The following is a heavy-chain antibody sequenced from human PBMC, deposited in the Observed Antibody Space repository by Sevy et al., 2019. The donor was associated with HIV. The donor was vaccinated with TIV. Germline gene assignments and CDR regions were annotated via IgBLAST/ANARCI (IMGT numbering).Heavy chain of an antibody. CDR3: ARRPDFGVVIPTGVMDV. CDR2: ISGSGTTT. V-gene: IGHV3-23*01. Sequence: GGSLRLSCAASGFTFSSYAMSWVRQAPGKGLQWVSVISGSGTTTYYPDSVKGRLTISRDNSKNTMYLQMNSLRAEDTAVYYCARRPDFGVVIPTGVMDVWGQGTTVTVSS. D-gene: IGHD3-3*01. J-gene: IGHJ6*02. CDR1: GFTFSSYA.